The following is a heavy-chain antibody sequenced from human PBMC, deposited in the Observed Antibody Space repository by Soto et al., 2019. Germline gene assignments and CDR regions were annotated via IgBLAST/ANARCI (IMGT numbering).Heavy chain of an antibody. CDR2: IYYSGST. D-gene: IGHD6-13*01. CDR3: AGPDVAAAGPLSS. V-gene: IGHV4-39*01. J-gene: IGHJ4*02. CDR1: CGSISSSSYH. Sequence: PSGTLYLTCTVSCGSISSSSYHWGWIRQPPGKGLEWIGSIYYSGSTYYNPSLKSRVTISVDTSKNQFSLKLSSVTAADTAVYYCAGPDVAAAGPLSSWGQGTLVTVSS.